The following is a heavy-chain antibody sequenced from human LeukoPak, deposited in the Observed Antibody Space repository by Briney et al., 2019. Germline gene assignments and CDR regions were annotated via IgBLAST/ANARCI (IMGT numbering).Heavy chain of an antibody. Sequence: PGGSLRLSCAASGFTFSDYYMNWIRQAPGKGLEWISYISSSGSNMFYVDSVKGRFTISRDNAKNSLYLQMNSLRAEDTAVYYCARKGISHNWFDPWGQGTLVTVSS. CDR2: ISSSGSNM. CDR1: GFTFSDYY. V-gene: IGHV3-11*04. J-gene: IGHJ5*02. CDR3: ARKGISHNWFDP. D-gene: IGHD3-3*01.